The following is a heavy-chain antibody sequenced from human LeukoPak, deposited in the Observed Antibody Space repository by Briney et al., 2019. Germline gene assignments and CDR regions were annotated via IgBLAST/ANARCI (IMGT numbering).Heavy chain of an antibody. CDR2: ISGSGGST. Sequence: GGPLRLSCAASGFTFSSYGMTWVRQAPGKGLEWVSVISGSGGSTNYADSVKGRFTISRDNSKNTLYLEMNSLRAEDTALYYCAKDRGRAVAGSEFDYWGQGTLVTVSS. D-gene: IGHD6-19*01. V-gene: IGHV3-23*01. CDR3: AKDRGRAVAGSEFDY. CDR1: GFTFSSYG. J-gene: IGHJ4*02.